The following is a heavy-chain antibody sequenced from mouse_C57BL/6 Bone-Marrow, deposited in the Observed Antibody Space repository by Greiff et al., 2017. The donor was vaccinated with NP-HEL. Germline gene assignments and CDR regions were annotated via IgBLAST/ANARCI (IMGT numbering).Heavy chain of an antibody. CDR1: GYTFTGYW. D-gene: IGHD2-3*01. Sequence: VNVVESGAKLMKPGASVKLSCKATGYTFTGYWIEWVKQRPGHGLEWIGEILPGSGSTNYNEKFKGKATFTADTSSNTAYMQLSSLTTEDSAIYYCARWWLLPYYAMDYWGQGTSVTVSS. CDR2: ILPGSGST. CDR3: ARWWLLPYYAMDY. J-gene: IGHJ4*01. V-gene: IGHV1-9*01.